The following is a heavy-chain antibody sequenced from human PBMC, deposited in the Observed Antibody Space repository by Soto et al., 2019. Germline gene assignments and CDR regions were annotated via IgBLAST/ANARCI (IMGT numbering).Heavy chain of an antibody. D-gene: IGHD6-19*01. Sequence: PGGSLRLSCAASGFTFSRFWMSWVRQAPGKGLEWVANIKQDGSEKYYVDSVKGRFTVSRDNAKNSLYLQMNSLRAEDTAVYYCTRDSVAGEDYWGQGTLVTVSS. CDR3: TRDSVAGEDY. CDR1: GFTFSRFW. CDR2: IKQDGSEK. J-gene: IGHJ4*02. V-gene: IGHV3-7*01.